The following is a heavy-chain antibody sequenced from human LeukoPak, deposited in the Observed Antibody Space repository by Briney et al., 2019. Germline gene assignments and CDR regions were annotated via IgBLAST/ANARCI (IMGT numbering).Heavy chain of an antibody. CDR3: AIGRGGSYFRGYYFDY. D-gene: IGHD3-16*01. V-gene: IGHV4-34*01. CDR2: INHSGST. CDR1: GGSFSGYY. J-gene: IGHJ4*02. Sequence: SSETLSLTCAVYGGSFSGYYWSWIRQPPGKGLEWIGEINHSGSTNYNPSLKSRVTISVDTSKNQFPLKLSSVTAADRAVYYCAIGRGGSYFRGYYFDYWGQGTLVTVSS.